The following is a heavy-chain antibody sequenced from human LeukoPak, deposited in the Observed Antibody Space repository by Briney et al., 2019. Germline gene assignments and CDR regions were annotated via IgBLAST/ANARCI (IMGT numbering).Heavy chain of an antibody. J-gene: IGHJ4*02. CDR3: ARGVSPKGMGGRRFAY. D-gene: IGHD1-26*01. Sequence: SETLSLTCAVYGGSFSGYYWSWIRQPPGKGLEWIGEIHHSGRTNYNPSLKSRVTISVDTSKNQFSLKLSSVTAADTAVYYCARGVSPKGMGGRRFAYWGQGTLVTVSS. V-gene: IGHV4-34*01. CDR1: GGSFSGYY. CDR2: IHHSGRT.